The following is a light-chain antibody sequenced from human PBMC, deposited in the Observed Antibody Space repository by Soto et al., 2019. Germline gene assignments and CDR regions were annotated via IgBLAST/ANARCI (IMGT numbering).Light chain of an antibody. CDR2: DAS. CDR3: QQYNRSSIT. J-gene: IGKJ5*01. CDR1: QSLNNG. Sequence: DIHSTHSPSTLSSSVVDRVTITCRASQSLNNGLAWYQQKPGKAPNLLIYDASTLERGVPSRFSGTGSGTEFTLTISSLQPDDFATYYCQQYNRSSITFGQGTRLEIK. V-gene: IGKV1-5*01.